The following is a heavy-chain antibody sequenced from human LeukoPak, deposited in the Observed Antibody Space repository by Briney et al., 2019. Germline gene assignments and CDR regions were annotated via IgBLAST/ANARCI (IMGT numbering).Heavy chain of an antibody. Sequence: PGGSLRLSCAAAGFTFSSYAMHWVRQAPGKGLEWVAVISYDGSNKYYADSVKGRFTISRDNSNNTLYLQMNSLRVEDTAVYYCARGSEWSSGVSDYWGQGTLVTVSS. D-gene: IGHD3-3*01. J-gene: IGHJ4*02. V-gene: IGHV3-30-3*01. CDR1: GFTFSSYA. CDR2: ISYDGSNK. CDR3: ARGSEWSSGVSDY.